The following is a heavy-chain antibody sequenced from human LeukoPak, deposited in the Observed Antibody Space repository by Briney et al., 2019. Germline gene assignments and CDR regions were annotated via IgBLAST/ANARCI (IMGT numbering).Heavy chain of an antibody. CDR1: GFTFSSYA. D-gene: IGHD2-15*01. J-gene: IGHJ4*02. CDR3: AKGLVISGGSPVGPFDY. CDR2: ISGSGGST. Sequence: PGGSLRLSCAASGFTFSSYAMSWVRQAPGKGLEWVSAISGSGGSTYYADSVKGRFTISRDNSKNTLYLQMNSLRAEDTAVYYCAKGLVISGGSPVGPFDYWGQGTLVTVSS. V-gene: IGHV3-23*01.